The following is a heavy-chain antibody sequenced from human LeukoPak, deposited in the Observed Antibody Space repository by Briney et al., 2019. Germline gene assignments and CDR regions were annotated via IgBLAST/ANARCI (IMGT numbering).Heavy chain of an antibody. D-gene: IGHD4-17*01. Sequence: GASVKVSCRASGYTFTDYGISWVRQAPGLGLEWMGWISVSNGVPKYAQKLQGRVSMTTDTSTSTAYMELRSLRSDDTAVYYCATCLGVTTTGVFDIWGQGTMVTVSS. CDR2: ISVSNGVP. V-gene: IGHV1-18*01. J-gene: IGHJ3*02. CDR3: ATCLGVTTTGVFDI. CDR1: GYTFTDYG.